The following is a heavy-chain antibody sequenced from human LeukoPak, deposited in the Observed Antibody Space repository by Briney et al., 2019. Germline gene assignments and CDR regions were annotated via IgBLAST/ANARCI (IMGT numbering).Heavy chain of an antibody. D-gene: IGHD6-13*01. CDR1: GGSISNYF. Sequence: PSETLSLTCTVSGGSISNYFWSWIRQPPGKGLEWIGYIYYSGSTNYNPSLKSRVTISLDTSKNQFSPKLSSVTAADTAVYCCARGESPGYGSSWGYWGQGTLVTVSS. CDR3: ARGESPGYGSSWGY. CDR2: IYYSGST. V-gene: IGHV4-59*01. J-gene: IGHJ4*02.